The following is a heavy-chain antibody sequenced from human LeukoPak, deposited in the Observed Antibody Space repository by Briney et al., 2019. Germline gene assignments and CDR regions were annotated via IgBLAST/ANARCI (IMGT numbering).Heavy chain of an antibody. CDR1: GFTFSSYS. CDR2: ISSSSSYI. CDR3: ARYPYQLRQASGY. J-gene: IGHJ4*02. Sequence: GGSLRLSCAASGFTFSSYSMNWVRQAPGKGLEWVSSISSSSSYIYYADSVKGRFTISRDNAKNSLYLQMNSLIAEGTAVYYCARYPYQLRQASGYWGPGTLVTVSS. D-gene: IGHD2-2*01. V-gene: IGHV3-21*01.